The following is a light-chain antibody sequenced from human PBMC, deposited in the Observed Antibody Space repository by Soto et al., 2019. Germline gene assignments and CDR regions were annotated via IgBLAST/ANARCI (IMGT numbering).Light chain of an antibody. CDR3: MQALQTPLT. CDR1: QSLLHSDGYND. Sequence: DIVMTQSPLSLPVTPGEPASISCRSSQSLLHSDGYNDLDWFLQRPGQSPQLLISLGSSRASGVPDRFSGSGSGTDFTLKISRVEAEDVGVYYCMQALQTPLTFGGGTKVDIK. CDR2: LGS. J-gene: IGKJ4*01. V-gene: IGKV2-28*01.